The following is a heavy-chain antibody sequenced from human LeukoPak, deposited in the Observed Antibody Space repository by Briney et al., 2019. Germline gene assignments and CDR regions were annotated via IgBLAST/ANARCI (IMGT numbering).Heavy chain of an antibody. Sequence: ASVKVSCKASGYTFTSYYMHWVRQAPGQGLEWMGGIIPIFGTANYAQKFQGRVTITADESTSTAYMELSSLRSEDTAVYYCARGEDYGDYVSWGQGTLVTVSS. V-gene: IGHV1-69*13. CDR2: IIPIFGTA. J-gene: IGHJ4*02. CDR1: GYTFTSYY. D-gene: IGHD4-17*01. CDR3: ARGEDYGDYVS.